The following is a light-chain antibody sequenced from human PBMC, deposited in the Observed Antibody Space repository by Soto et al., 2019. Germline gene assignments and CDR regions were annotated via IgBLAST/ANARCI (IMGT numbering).Light chain of an antibody. CDR1: QIVSSTY. J-gene: IGKJ2*01. CDR3: QQYHSSPYT. Sequence: EIVLTQSPGTLSLSPGERATLSCRASQIVSSTYLAWYQQKPGQAPRVLVYDTSSRAIGIPDRFSGSGSGTDFTLTISGLEPEDFAVYYCQQYHSSPYTFGQGTKLEIK. CDR2: DTS. V-gene: IGKV3-20*01.